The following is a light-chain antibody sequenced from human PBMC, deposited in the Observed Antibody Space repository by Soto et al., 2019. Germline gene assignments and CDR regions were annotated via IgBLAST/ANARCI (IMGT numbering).Light chain of an antibody. CDR2: GAS. CDR1: QSVKSHY. Sequence: EVVLTQSPGTLSLSPGESFTLSCRASQSVKSHYLSWYQQTPGQPPRLLIYGASRRATGIPDRFSGSGSGTDFTLTISRLGPEDFAVYYCQQYGTSPTWTFGQGTKVDIK. CDR3: QQYGTSPTWT. V-gene: IGKV3-20*01. J-gene: IGKJ1*01.